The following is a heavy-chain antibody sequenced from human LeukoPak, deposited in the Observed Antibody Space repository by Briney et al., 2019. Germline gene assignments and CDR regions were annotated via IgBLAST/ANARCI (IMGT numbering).Heavy chain of an antibody. CDR2: INPSGGSP. CDR3: ARDKGSSGWYKGADY. V-gene: IGHV1-46*01. J-gene: IGHJ4*02. Sequence: ASVKVSCKASGYTFTSYYMHWVRQAPGQGLEWMGIINPSGGSPSYAQKFQGRVTMTRDTSTSTVYMELSSLRSEDTAVYYCARDKGSSGWYKGADYWGQGTLVTVSS. D-gene: IGHD6-19*01. CDR1: GYTFTSYY.